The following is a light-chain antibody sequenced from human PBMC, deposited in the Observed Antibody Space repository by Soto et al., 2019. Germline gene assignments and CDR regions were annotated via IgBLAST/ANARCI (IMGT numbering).Light chain of an antibody. CDR1: QSISRW. J-gene: IGKJ1*01. Sequence: DIQMTQSPSTLSASVRDRVTITCRASQSISRWLAWYQQKPGKAPKLLIYDASTLESGVPSRFSGSGSGTEFTLTISSLQPDDFAPYSCHQYNGYSPWMLGQGTKVDIK. V-gene: IGKV1-5*01. CDR2: DAS. CDR3: HQYNGYSPWM.